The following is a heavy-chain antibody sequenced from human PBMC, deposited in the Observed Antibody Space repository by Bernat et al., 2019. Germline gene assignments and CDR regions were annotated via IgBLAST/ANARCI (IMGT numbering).Heavy chain of an antibody. CDR3: ASTATIFGVGALDY. CDR2: ISYDGSNK. Sequence: QVQLVESGGGVVQPGRSLRLSCAASGFTFSSYAMHWVRQAPGKGLEWVAVISYDGSNKYYADSVKGRFTISRDNSKNTLYLQMNSLRAEDTAVYYCASTATIFGVGALDYWGQGTLVTVSS. V-gene: IGHV3-30*01. J-gene: IGHJ4*02. D-gene: IGHD3-3*01. CDR1: GFTFSSYA.